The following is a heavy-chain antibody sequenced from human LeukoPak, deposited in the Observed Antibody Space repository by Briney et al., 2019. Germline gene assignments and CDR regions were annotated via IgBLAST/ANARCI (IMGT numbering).Heavy chain of an antibody. CDR2: INGSGGST. CDR3: AKGVGMGTVTNWFDP. V-gene: IGHV3-23*01. D-gene: IGHD4-17*01. Sequence: PGRSLRLSCAASGFTFSNYAMSWVRQAPGKGLEWVSDINGSGGSTYYADSVKGRFTISRDNSKNTLYLQMNSLRAEDTAVYYCAKGVGMGTVTNWFDPWGQGTLVTVSS. J-gene: IGHJ5*02. CDR1: GFTFSNYA.